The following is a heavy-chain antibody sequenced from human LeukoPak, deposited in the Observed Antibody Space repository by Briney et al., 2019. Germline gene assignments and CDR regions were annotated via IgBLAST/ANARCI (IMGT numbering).Heavy chain of an antibody. CDR2: ISAYNGNT. J-gene: IGHJ4*02. D-gene: IGHD4-17*01. Sequence: ASVKVSCKASGYTFTSYGISWVRQAPGQGLEWMGWISAYNGNTNYAQKLQGRVTMTTDTSTSTAYMELRSLRSDGTAVYYCARDLRADDYGDYVFDYWGQGTLVTVSS. CDR3: ARDLRADDYGDYVFDY. V-gene: IGHV1-18*01. CDR1: GYTFTSYG.